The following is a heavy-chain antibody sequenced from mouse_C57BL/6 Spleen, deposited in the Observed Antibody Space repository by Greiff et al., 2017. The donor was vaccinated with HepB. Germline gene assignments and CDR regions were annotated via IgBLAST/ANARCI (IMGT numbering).Heavy chain of an antibody. CDR1: GFTFSSYA. Sequence: EVKVVESGGGLVKPGGSLKLSCAASGFTFSSYAMSWVRQTPEKRLEWVATISDGGSYTYYPDNVKGRFTISRDNAKNNLYLQMSHLKSEDTAMYYCARDHRTRAMDYWGQGTSVTVSS. CDR2: ISDGGSYT. D-gene: IGHD3-3*01. J-gene: IGHJ4*01. CDR3: ARDHRTRAMDY. V-gene: IGHV5-4*01.